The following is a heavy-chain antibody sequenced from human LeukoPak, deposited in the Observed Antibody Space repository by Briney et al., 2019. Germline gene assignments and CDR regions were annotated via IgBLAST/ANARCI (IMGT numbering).Heavy chain of an antibody. Sequence: GRSLRLSCAASGFTFSTYAMHWVRQAPGKGLEWVAVISYDGSSKYYADSVKGRFTISRDNSKNTLYLQMNSLRAEDTAVYYCASLFPWFDPWGQGTLVTVSS. V-gene: IGHV3-30*04. CDR2: ISYDGSSK. CDR3: ASLFPWFDP. J-gene: IGHJ5*02. CDR1: GFTFSTYA.